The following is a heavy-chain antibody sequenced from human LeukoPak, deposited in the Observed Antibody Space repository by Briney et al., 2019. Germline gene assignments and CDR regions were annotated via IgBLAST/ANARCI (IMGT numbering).Heavy chain of an antibody. CDR1: GFTFGDYA. V-gene: IGHV3-49*04. CDR2: IRSKAFGKTA. J-gene: IGHJ4*02. CDR3: TRDRGSSTLGDY. Sequence: GGSLGLSCTVSGFTFGDYAINWVRQAPGKGLEWVGFIRSKAFGKTAEYAASVKGRFTISRDDSKSIAYLQMNSLKTEDTAVYYCTRDRGSSTLGDYWGQGTLVTVSS. D-gene: IGHD7-27*01.